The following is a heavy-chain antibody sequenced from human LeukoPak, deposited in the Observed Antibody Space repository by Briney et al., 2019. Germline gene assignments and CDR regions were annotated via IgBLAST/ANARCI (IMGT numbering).Heavy chain of an antibody. CDR2: IYHSGST. CDR3: ARDRKYYYHMDV. J-gene: IGHJ6*03. CDR1: GSSMSSDYY. Sequence: SETLSLTCTVSGSSMSSDYYWGWIRQPPGKGLEWIGTIYHSGSTYYNPSLKSRVTISVDTSKNQFSLNLTSLTAADTAVYYCARDRKYYYHMDVWGKGTTVTVSS. V-gene: IGHV4-38-2*02. D-gene: IGHD1-14*01.